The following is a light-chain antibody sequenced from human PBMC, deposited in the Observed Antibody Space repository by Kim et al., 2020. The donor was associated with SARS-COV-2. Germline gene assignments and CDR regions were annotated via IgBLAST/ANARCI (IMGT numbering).Light chain of an antibody. CDR3: QQYNNWPYT. CDR2: SAS. CDR1: QSVSIN. Sequence: VSPEGRPTLAGRASQSVSINLAWYQQKPGPAPRLLIYSASTRANSIPFRFSGSGSGTEFTLTISSLQSVDFAVYSCQQYNNWPYTCGQGTKLEI. V-gene: IGKV3-15*01. J-gene: IGKJ2*01.